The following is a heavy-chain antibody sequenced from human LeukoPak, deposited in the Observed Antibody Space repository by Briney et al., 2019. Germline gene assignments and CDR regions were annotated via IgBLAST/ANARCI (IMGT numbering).Heavy chain of an antibody. CDR3: ARVESMGDYFDS. CDR1: GGSISSDDYY. CDR2: IYYSGTT. Sequence: SQTLSVTCTVSGGSISSDDYYWSWNRQPPGKGLEWIGYIYYSGTTYNNPSLKSRVTISVDTSKNQFSLKLSSVTAADTAVYYCARVESMGDYFDSWGQGTLVTVSS. J-gene: IGHJ4*02. D-gene: IGHD3-16*01. V-gene: IGHV4-30-4*01.